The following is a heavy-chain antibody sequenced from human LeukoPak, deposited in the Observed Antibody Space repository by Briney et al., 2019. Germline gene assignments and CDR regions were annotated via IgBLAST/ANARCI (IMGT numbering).Heavy chain of an antibody. CDR1: GGTFSSYA. Sequence: ASVKVSCKASGGTFSSYAISWVRQAPGQGLEWMGGIIPIFGTANYAQKFQGRVTVTADESTSTAYMELSSLRSEDTAVYYCARGDGYKGHAFDIWGQGTMVTVSS. J-gene: IGHJ3*02. V-gene: IGHV1-69*01. D-gene: IGHD5-24*01. CDR2: IIPIFGTA. CDR3: ARGDGYKGHAFDI.